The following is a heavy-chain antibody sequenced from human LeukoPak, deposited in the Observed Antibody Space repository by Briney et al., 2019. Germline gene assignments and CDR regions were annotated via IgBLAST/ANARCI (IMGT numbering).Heavy chain of an antibody. J-gene: IGHJ3*02. V-gene: IGHV4-59*01. CDR3: ATVDTDDAFDI. CDR2: IYYSGST. Sequence: SETLPLTCTVSGGSISSYYWSWIRQPPGKGLEWIGYIYYSGSTNYNPSPKSRVTISVDTSKNQFSLKLSSVTAADTAVYYCATVDTDDAFDIWGQGTMVTVSS. CDR1: GGSISSYY. D-gene: IGHD5-18*01.